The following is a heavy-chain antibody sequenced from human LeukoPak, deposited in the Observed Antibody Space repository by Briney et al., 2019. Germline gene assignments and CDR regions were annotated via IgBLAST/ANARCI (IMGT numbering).Heavy chain of an antibody. Sequence: ASVKVSCKASGYTFTGYYTHWVRQAPGRGLEWMGRINPNSGGTNYAQKFQGRVTMTRDTSISTAYMELSRLRSDDTAVYYCASPSGDYGDYGSYWYFDLWGRGTLVTVSS. J-gene: IGHJ2*01. CDR1: GYTFTGYY. CDR3: ASPSGDYGDYGSYWYFDL. D-gene: IGHD4-17*01. V-gene: IGHV1-2*06. CDR2: INPNSGGT.